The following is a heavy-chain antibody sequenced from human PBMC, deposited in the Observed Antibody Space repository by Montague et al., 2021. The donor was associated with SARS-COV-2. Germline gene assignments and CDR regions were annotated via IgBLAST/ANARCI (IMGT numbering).Heavy chain of an antibody. D-gene: IGHD3-3*01. J-gene: IGHJ4*02. Sequence: TLSLTCTVSGGSISSGSYYWSWIRQPAGKGLEWIGRIYTSGSTNYNPSLKSRVTISVDTSKNQFSLKLSSVTAADTAVYYCARADFWSGYLSFDYWGQGTLVTVSS. V-gene: IGHV4-61*02. CDR2: IYTSGST. CDR1: GGSISSGSYY. CDR3: ARADFWSGYLSFDY.